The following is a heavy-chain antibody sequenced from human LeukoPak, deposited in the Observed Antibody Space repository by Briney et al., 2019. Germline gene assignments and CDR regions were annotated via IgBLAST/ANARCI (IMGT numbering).Heavy chain of an antibody. CDR3: ARASYGGNPSPSAVYYYYYYMDV. J-gene: IGHJ6*03. CDR1: GYTFTSYD. V-gene: IGHV1-8*01. D-gene: IGHD4/OR15-4a*01. CDR2: MNPNSGNT. Sequence: ASVKVSCKASGYTFTSYDINWVRQATGQGLEWMGWMNPNSGNTGYAQKFQGRVTMTRDTSISTAYMELRSLRSEDTAVYYCARASYGGNPSPSAVYYYYYYMDVWGKGTTVTVSS.